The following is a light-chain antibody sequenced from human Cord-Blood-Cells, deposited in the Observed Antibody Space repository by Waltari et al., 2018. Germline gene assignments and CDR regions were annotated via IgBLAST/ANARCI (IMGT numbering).Light chain of an antibody. Sequence: DIVMTQSPDSLAVSLGERATINCKSSQSVLYSSNNKNYLAWYQQKPGQPPKLLIYWASTRESGVPDRFSGSGSGTDFTLTISSLQAEDVAGYYCQQYYSTRGTFGQGTKLEIK. CDR2: WAS. V-gene: IGKV4-1*01. CDR1: QSVLYSSNNKNY. CDR3: QQYYSTRGT. J-gene: IGKJ2*02.